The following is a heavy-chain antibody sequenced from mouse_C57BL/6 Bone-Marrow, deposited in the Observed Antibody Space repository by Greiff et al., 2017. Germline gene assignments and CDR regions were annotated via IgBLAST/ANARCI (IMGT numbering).Heavy chain of an antibody. V-gene: IGHV1-80*01. D-gene: IGHD1-1*01. J-gene: IGHJ1*03. CDR3: ARWDYYGSYWYFDV. Sequence: QVQLQQSGAELVKPGASVKISCKASGYAFSSYWMNWVKQRPGKGLEWIGQIYPGDGDTNYNGKFKGKATLTADKSSSTAYMQLSSLTSEDSAVYFCARWDYYGSYWYFDVWGTGTTVTVSS. CDR2: IYPGDGDT. CDR1: GYAFSSYW.